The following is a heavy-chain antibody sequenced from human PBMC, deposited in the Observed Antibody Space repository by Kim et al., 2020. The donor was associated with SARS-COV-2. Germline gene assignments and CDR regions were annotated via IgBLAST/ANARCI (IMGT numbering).Heavy chain of an antibody. CDR2: IYYSGST. Sequence: SETLSLTCTVSGGSISSSSYYWGWIRQPPGKGLEWIGSIYYSGSTYYNPSLKSRVTISVDTSKNQFSLKLSSVTAADTAVYYCARHRRIWAVAGKSHSYYYYGMDVWGQGTTVTVSS. D-gene: IGHD6-19*01. CDR3: ARHRRIWAVAGKSHSYYYYGMDV. V-gene: IGHV4-39*01. CDR1: GGSISSSSYY. J-gene: IGHJ6*02.